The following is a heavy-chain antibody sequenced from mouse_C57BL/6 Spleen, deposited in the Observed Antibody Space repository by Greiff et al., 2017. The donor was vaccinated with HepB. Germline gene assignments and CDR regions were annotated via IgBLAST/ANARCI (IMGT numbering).Heavy chain of an antibody. CDR1: GYTFTDYE. CDR2: IDPETGGT. D-gene: IGHD1-1*01. V-gene: IGHV1-15*01. CDR3: TRSGGSSHWYFDV. J-gene: IGHJ1*03. Sequence: QVQLKQSGAELVRPGASVTLSCKASGYTFTDYEMHWVKQTPVHGLEWIGAIDPETGGTAYNQKFKGKAILTADKSSSTAYMELRSLTSEDSAVYYCTRSGGSSHWYFDVWGTGTTVTVSS.